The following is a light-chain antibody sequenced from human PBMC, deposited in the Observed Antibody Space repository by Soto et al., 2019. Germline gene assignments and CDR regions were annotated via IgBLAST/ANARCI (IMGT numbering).Light chain of an antibody. Sequence: EIVLTQSPGTLSLSPGERATLSCRASQSVTTSYLAWYQRKPGQAPRLLIYGASSRATGIPNRFSGSGSGTDFTLTISSLEPEDFALYYCQQRSNWPITFGQGTRLEIK. CDR3: QQRSNWPIT. V-gene: IGKV3D-20*02. CDR2: GAS. CDR1: QSVTTSY. J-gene: IGKJ5*01.